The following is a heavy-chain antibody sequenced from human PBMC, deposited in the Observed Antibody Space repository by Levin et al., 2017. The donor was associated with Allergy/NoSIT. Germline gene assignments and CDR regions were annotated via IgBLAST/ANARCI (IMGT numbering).Heavy chain of an antibody. CDR2: IWYDGSNK. CDR3: AREDPLWFGYDY. Sequence: GGSLRLSCAASGFTFSSYGMHWVRQAPGKGLEWVAVIWYDGSNKYYADSVKGRFTISRDNSKNTLYLQMNSLRAEDTAVYYCAREDPLWFGYDYWGQGTLVTVSS. CDR1: GFTFSSYG. J-gene: IGHJ4*02. D-gene: IGHD3-10*01. V-gene: IGHV3-33*01.